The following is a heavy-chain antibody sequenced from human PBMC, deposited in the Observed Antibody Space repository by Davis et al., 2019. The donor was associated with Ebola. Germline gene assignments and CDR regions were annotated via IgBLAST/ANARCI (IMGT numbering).Heavy chain of an antibody. CDR3: ARPVAGELFYYYYGMDV. V-gene: IGHV1-69*04. J-gene: IGHJ6*02. D-gene: IGHD6-19*01. Sequence: AASVKVSCKASGGTFSSYAISWVRQAPGQGLEWMGRIIPILGTANYAQKFQGRVTITADKSTSTAYMELSSLRSEDTAVYYCARPVAGELFYYYYGMDVWGQGTTVTVSS. CDR1: GGTFSSYA. CDR2: IIPILGTA.